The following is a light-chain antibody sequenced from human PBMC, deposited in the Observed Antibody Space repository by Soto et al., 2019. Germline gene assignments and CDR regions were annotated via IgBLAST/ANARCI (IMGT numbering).Light chain of an antibody. CDR2: DAS. V-gene: IGKV3D-20*01. J-gene: IGKJ4*01. CDR1: QTITINF. Sequence: IVLTQSPVTLSLSPGEVATLSCGASQTITINFLAWYQQKPGLAPRLLVYDASIRADGIPDRFSGSVSGTDFTLTISRLEPEDFAMYYCQHYGDSNPTFGGGTRVEI. CDR3: QHYGDSNPT.